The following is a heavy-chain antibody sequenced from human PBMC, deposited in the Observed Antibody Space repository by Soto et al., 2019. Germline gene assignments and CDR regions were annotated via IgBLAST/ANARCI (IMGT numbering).Heavy chain of an antibody. D-gene: IGHD3-16*01. CDR2: MNAKSGDT. Sequence: DLEQSGAELKWPGASVKVSCKASGYTFSDFDINWLRQASGQGPEWMGWMNAKSGDTFFAQRFQGKFNMTWDTSLSTAYMEVGSLTSDDTAIYYCARGNPFNYAGFDVWGQGTTVAVSS. CDR3: ARGNPFNYAGFDV. CDR1: GYTFSDFD. J-gene: IGHJ6*02. V-gene: IGHV1-8*01.